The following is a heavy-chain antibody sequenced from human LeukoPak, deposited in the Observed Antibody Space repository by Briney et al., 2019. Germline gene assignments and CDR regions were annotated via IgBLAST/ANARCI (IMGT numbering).Heavy chain of an antibody. V-gene: IGHV4-31*03. CDR2: IYYSGST. CDR1: GGSISRGGYY. CDR3: ARVPYYYGSSGFDY. J-gene: IGHJ4*02. Sequence: SQTLSLTCTVSGGSISRGGYYWSWIRQHPGKGLEWIGYIYYSGSTYYNPSLKSRVTISVDTSKNQFSLKLSSVTAADTAVYYCARVPYYYGSSGFDYWGQGTLVTVSS. D-gene: IGHD3-22*01.